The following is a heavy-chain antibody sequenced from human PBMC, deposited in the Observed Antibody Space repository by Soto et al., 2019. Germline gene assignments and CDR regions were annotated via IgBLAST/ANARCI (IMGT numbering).Heavy chain of an antibody. D-gene: IGHD2-8*02. V-gene: IGHV2-5*02. Sequence: QITLKESGPPLVKPTQTLTLTCTFSGFSLSTSGVGVGWIRQPPGKALEWLALIYWDDDKRYSPSLKSRLTITKDTYKNQVVLTMTNMDPVDTATYYCAHRRGVVSRGLEFGFDYWGQGTLVTVSS. CDR2: IYWDDDK. J-gene: IGHJ4*02. CDR3: AHRRGVVSRGLEFGFDY. CDR1: GFSLSTSGVG.